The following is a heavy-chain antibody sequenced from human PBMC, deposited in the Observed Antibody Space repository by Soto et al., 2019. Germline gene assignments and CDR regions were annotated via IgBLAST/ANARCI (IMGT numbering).Heavy chain of an antibody. CDR1: WYSFTSYL. J-gene: IGHJ6*03. CDR2: IYPGDSDS. Sequence: GESLKSSCKGSWYSFTSYLIGCVRQIPRKGLEWMAIIYPGDSDSRYSPSFQGQVTISADKSISTAYLQWSSLKASHTAMYYCARPLGGSCYSCDFDIWGKGTRLTGSS. CDR3: ARPLGGSCYSCDFDI. D-gene: IGHD2-15*01. V-gene: IGHV5-51*01.